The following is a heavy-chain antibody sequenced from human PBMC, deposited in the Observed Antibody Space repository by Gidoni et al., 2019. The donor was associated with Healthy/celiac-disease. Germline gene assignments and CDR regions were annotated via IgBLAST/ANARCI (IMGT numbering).Heavy chain of an antibody. V-gene: IGHV3-21*01. CDR1: GFTFSSYS. J-gene: IGHJ4*02. CDR3: ARSYYYEEEDYFDY. D-gene: IGHD3-22*01. CDR2: SSSSSSYI. Sequence: EVQLVESGGGLVKPGGSLRLSCAASGFTFSSYSMNWVRQAPGKGLEWVSSSSSSSSYIYYADSVKGRFTISRDNAKNSLYLQMNSLRAEDTAVYYCARSYYYEEEDYFDYWGQGTLVTVSS.